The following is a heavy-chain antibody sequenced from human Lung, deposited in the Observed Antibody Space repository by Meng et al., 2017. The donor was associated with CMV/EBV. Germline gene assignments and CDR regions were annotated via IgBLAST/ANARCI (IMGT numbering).Heavy chain of an antibody. CDR3: VRDLPPYYDFWSGYLDF. J-gene: IGHJ4*02. CDR1: GFTFSGYC. CDR2: ISSSSTYI. V-gene: IGHV3-21*01. Sequence: GGSXRLXCAASGFTFSGYCMNWVRQAPGKGLEWVSSISSSSTYIYYADSVKGRFTISRDNAKNSLYLEMNSLRAEDTAVYYCVRDLPPYYDFWSGYLDFWXQGTXVNGSS. D-gene: IGHD3-3*01.